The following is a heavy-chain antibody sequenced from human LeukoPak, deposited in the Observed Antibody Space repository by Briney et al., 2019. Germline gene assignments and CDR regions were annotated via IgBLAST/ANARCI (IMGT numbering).Heavy chain of an antibody. J-gene: IGHJ4*02. CDR2: INPNSGGT. CDR3: ARDPGEGYNFDYFDY. V-gene: IGHV1-2*02. CDR1: GYTFTGYY. Sequence: ASVKVSCKASGYTFTGYYMHWVRQAPGPGLEWTGWINPNSGGTNNAQKFQGRVTMTRDTSISTAYMELSRLRSDDTAVYYCARDPGEGYNFDYFDYWGQGTLVTVSS. D-gene: IGHD5-12*01.